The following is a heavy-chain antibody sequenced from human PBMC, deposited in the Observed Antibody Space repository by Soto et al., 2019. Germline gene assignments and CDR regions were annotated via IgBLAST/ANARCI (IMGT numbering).Heavy chain of an antibody. CDR1: GFTFSSYA. V-gene: IGHV3-23*01. Sequence: EVQLLESGGGLVQPGGSLRLSCAASGFTFSSYAMSWVRQAPGKGLEWVSAISGSGGSTYYADSVKGRFTISRDNSKNTLYLQMNRLRAEDTAVYYWAKDSARSGWPFEYWGQGTLVTGSS. CDR2: ISGSGGST. J-gene: IGHJ4*02. CDR3: AKDSARSGWPFEY. D-gene: IGHD6-19*01.